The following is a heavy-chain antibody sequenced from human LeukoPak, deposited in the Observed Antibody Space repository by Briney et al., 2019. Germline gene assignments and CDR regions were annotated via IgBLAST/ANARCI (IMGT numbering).Heavy chain of an antibody. V-gene: IGHV4-4*07. CDR2: IYISGSGST. Sequence: SETLSLTCTVSGGSISSYYWSWSRQPAGKGLEWIGRIYISGSGSTNYNPSLKSRVTMSVDTSKNQFSLKLSSVTAADTAVYYCARDKRVAVAGTYIYYYYMDVWGNGTTVTISS. CDR3: ARDKRVAVAGTYIYYYYMDV. CDR1: GGSISSYY. D-gene: IGHD6-19*01. J-gene: IGHJ6*03.